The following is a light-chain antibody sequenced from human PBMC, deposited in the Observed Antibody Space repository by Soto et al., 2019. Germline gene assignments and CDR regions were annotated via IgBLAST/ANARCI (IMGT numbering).Light chain of an antibody. CDR1: QGISHY. Sequence: DIQMTQSPSTLSAFVGDRVTITCRASQGISHYLAWYRQKPGKVPKLLIYATTTLQSGVPSRFSGSGSGTDFTLTISSLRPEDVATYYCQKYNSAPLTFGPGTKVDIK. J-gene: IGKJ3*01. CDR3: QKYNSAPLT. V-gene: IGKV1-27*01. CDR2: ATT.